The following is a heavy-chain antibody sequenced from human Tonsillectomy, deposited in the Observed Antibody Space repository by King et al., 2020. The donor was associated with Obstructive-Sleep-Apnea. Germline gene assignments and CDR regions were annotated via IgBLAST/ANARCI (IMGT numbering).Heavy chain of an antibody. V-gene: IGHV3-23*04. CDR1: GFIFSDYA. J-gene: IGHJ5*02. Sequence: VQLVESGGGLVQPGGSLRLSCTASGFIFSDYAMSWVRQAPGKGLEWVSAVVASGITTYYADSVKGRFTISRDNTKNTLYLQMNSLRAEETAIFYCARMFRQFGESWGFDPWGQGTLVTVSS. D-gene: IGHD3-10*01. CDR2: VVASGITT. CDR3: ARMFRQFGESWGFDP.